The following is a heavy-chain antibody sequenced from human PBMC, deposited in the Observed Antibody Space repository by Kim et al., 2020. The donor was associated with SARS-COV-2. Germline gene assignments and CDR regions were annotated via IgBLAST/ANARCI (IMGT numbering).Heavy chain of an antibody. Sequence: GGSLRLSCAASEFTFSSYAMSWVRQAPGKGLEWVSAISGSGGSTYYADSVKGRFTISRDNSKNTLYLQMNSLRAEDTAVYYCAKDHYYYGSGSYSYWGQGTLVTVSS. V-gene: IGHV3-23*01. CDR3: AKDHYYYGSGSYSY. CDR1: EFTFSSYA. D-gene: IGHD3-10*01. CDR2: ISGSGGST. J-gene: IGHJ4*02.